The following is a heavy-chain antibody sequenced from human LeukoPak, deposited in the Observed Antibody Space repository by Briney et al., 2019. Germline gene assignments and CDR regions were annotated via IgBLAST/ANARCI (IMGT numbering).Heavy chain of an antibody. Sequence: GGSLRLSCTASGFTFSSYSMNWVRQAPGEGLEWVSSISTSSSYIYYADSVKGRFTISRDNARNSLYLQMNTLRAEDTAVYSCARGADGVSSNSRGWFDPWGQGTLVTVSS. CDR1: GFTFSSYS. CDR3: ARGADGVSSNSRGWFDP. V-gene: IGHV3-21*01. CDR2: ISTSSSYI. J-gene: IGHJ5*02. D-gene: IGHD2-15*01.